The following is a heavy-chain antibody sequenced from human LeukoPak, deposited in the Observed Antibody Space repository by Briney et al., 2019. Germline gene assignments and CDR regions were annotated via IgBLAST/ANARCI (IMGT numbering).Heavy chain of an antibody. CDR2: VYSGGSA. CDR1: GGLVSATTSY. D-gene: IGHD2-21*02. J-gene: IGHJ1*01. V-gene: IGHV4-39*01. CDR3: ARPPSIAYCGGDSLQTFQH. Sequence: LETLSLTCTVSGGLVSATTSYWGWIRQPPGKGLEWIGNVYSGGSAYYNPSLRSRATISVDTSKNQFSLKLTSVTAADTAVYYCARPPSIAYCGGDSLQTFQHWGQGTLVIVSS.